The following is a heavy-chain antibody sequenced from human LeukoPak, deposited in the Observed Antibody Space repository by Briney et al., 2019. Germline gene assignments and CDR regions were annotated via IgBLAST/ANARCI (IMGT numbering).Heavy chain of an antibody. D-gene: IGHD2-2*01. CDR3: AVVPAASSDY. CDR2: ISAYNGNT. J-gene: IGHJ4*02. CDR1: GYTFTIYG. V-gene: IGHV1-18*01. Sequence: ASVTVSFKATGYTFTIYGISWVRQAPGQGLEWMGWISAYNGNTNYAQKLQGSVTMTTETSTSTAYMELRSLRSDDTAVYYCAVVPAASSDYWGQGTLVTVSS.